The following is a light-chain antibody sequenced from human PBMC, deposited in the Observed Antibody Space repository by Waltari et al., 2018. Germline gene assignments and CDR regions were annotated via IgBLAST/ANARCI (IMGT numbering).Light chain of an antibody. CDR2: KDN. V-gene: IGLV1-47*01. J-gene: IGLJ3*02. CDR1: SSTIGSNF. CDR3: ATWDDGLSGHWV. Sequence: QSVLTQPPSASGTPGQRVTISCSGTSSTIGSNFVYWYRQLSGTAPKLLIYKDNQRPSGVPDRFSGSRSGTSASLTISGLRSDDESHFYCATWDDGLSGHWVFGGGTKLTVL.